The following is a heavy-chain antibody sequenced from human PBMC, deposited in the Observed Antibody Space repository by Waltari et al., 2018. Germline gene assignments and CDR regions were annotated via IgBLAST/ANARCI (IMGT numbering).Heavy chain of an antibody. CDR1: GFTFRSFA. V-gene: IGHV3-23*04. J-gene: IGHJ3*02. CDR3: AKVSYFDLWSFYLGGVFDT. Sequence: QVVESGGGLVQRGGSLRLSCATSGFTFRSFAMTWVRQAPGKGLEWVAGISGSGDSTYLTDSVKGRFTISRDNSKDTVFLQMNSLRVEDTAIYYCAKVSYFDLWSFYLGGVFDTWGQGTTVTVSS. CDR2: ISGSGDST. D-gene: IGHD3-3*01.